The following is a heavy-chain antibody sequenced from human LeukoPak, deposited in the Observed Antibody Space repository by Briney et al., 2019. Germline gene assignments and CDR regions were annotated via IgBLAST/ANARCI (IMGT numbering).Heavy chain of an antibody. CDR2: ISYDGSNQ. CDR1: GFTFSSYG. Sequence: PGRSLRLSCAASGFTFSSYGMHWVRQAPGKGVEGVAVISYDGSNQYYADSVKGRFTISRDNSKNTLYLQMISLRAEDTAVYYCAKESRASSSWYVATGNYFDYWGQGTLVTVFS. J-gene: IGHJ4*02. D-gene: IGHD6-13*01. CDR3: AKESRASSSWYVATGNYFDY. V-gene: IGHV3-30*18.